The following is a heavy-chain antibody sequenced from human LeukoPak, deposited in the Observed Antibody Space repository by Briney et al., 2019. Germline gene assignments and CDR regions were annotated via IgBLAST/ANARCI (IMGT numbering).Heavy chain of an antibody. V-gene: IGHV4-59*01. J-gene: IGHJ3*02. D-gene: IGHD1-26*01. CDR3: ATTTSGGDAFDI. Sequence: TASETLSLTCTVSGVSITPYYWTWLRQPPGKTLEWIGYSYYSGSTKYNPSLKSRVTISVDTSNNQFSQNLRSVTAADTAVYYCATTTSGGDAFDIWGQGTMVTVSS. CDR1: GVSITPYY. CDR2: SYYSGST.